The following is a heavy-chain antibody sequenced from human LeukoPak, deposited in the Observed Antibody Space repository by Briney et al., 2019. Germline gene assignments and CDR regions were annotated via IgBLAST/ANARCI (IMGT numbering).Heavy chain of an antibody. J-gene: IGHJ3*02. D-gene: IGHD3-22*01. CDR1: GYTFTGYY. CDR2: INPNSGGT. Sequence: ASVRVSCKASGYTFTGYYMHWVRQAPGQGLEWMGWINPNSGGTNYAQKFQGRVTMTRDTSISTAYMELSRLRSDDTAVYYCARRPKTYYYDSSGYDAFGIWGQGTMVTVSS. V-gene: IGHV1-2*02. CDR3: ARRPKTYYYDSSGYDAFGI.